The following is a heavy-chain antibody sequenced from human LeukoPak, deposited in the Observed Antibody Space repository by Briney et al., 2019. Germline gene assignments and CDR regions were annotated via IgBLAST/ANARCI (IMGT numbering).Heavy chain of an antibody. J-gene: IGHJ4*02. CDR2: ISSSADYV. D-gene: IGHD6-19*01. CDR1: GFTFTNYD. V-gene: IGHV3-21*01. Sequence: GGSLRLSCVASGFTFTNYDFNWVRQVPGKGLEWVSSISSSADYVHYADSVKGRFTISRDNAKNTLYLQMNSLRAEDTAVYYCARVQYSSGPGDYWGQGTLVTVSS. CDR3: ARVQYSSGPGDY.